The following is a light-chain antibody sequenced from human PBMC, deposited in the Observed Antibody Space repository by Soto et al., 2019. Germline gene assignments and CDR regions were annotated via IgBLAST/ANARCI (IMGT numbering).Light chain of an antibody. V-gene: IGKV3-11*01. CDR1: HSVSNS. J-gene: IGKJ3*01. Sequence: EIVLTQSPATLSLSPGERATLSCRASHSVSNSLAWYQQRPGQAPRLLIYDAYIRATGIRARFSGSGSGTDFHLTISRLEPEYFAVYYCQLRSNWLFTFAPGTKVDIK. CDR2: DAY. CDR3: QLRSNWLFT.